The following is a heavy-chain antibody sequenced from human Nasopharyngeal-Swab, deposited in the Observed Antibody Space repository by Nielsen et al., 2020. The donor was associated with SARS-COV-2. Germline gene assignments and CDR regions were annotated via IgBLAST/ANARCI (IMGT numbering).Heavy chain of an antibody. J-gene: IGHJ6*03. D-gene: IGHD1-1*01. Sequence: ASVKVSCQASGYTFTSYDINWVRQATGQGLEWMGWMSPNSGNTGYAQKFQGRVTMTRNTSISTAYMELSSLRSEDTAVYYCARGPIVQLERYYYMDVRGKGTTVTVSS. CDR2: MSPNSGNT. V-gene: IGHV1-8*01. CDR3: ARGPIVQLERYYYMDV. CDR1: GYTFTSYD.